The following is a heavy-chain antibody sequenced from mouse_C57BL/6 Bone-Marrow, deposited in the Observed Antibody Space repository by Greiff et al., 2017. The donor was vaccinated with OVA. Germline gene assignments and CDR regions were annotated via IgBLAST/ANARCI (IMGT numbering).Heavy chain of an antibody. CDR2: INPSTGGT. CDR3: ARRGDY. V-gene: IGHV1-42*01. J-gene: IGHJ4*01. CDR1: GYSFTGYY. Sequence: VQLKESGPELVKPGASVKISCKASGYSFTGYYMNWVKQSPEKSLEWIGEINPSTGGTTYNQKFKAKATLTVDKSSSTAYMQLSSLTSEDSAVYYCARRGDYWGQGTSVTVSS.